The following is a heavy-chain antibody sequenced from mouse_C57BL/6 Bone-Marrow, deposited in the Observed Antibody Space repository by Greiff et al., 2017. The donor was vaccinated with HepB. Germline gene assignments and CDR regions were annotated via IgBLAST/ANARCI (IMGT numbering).Heavy chain of an antibody. J-gene: IGHJ2*01. CDR1: GFNIKDYY. Sequence: EVQLQQSGAELVRPGASVKLSCTASGFNIKDYYMHWVKQRPEQGLEWIGRIDPEDGDTEYASKFQGKATMTADTSSNTAYLQLSSLTSEDTAVYYCTTGYGNYFYFDYWGQGTTLTVSS. D-gene: IGHD2-1*01. V-gene: IGHV14-1*01. CDR3: TTGYGNYFYFDY. CDR2: IDPEDGDT.